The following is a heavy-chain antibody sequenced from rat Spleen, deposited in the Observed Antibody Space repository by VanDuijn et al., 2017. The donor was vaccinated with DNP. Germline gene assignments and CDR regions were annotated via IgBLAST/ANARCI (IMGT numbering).Heavy chain of an antibody. CDR2: ITSSGGST. V-gene: IGHV5-31*01. Sequence: EVQLVESGGGLVQPGRSLKLSCVASGFTFNNYWMTWIRQVPGKGLEWVASITSSGGSTYYPDSVKGRFTISRHNAQNTLYLQMNSLRSEDTATYYCARHGYYDGYYGFDYWGQGVMVTVSS. CDR3: ARHGYYDGYYGFDY. D-gene: IGHD1-12*03. CDR1: GFTFNNYW. J-gene: IGHJ2*01.